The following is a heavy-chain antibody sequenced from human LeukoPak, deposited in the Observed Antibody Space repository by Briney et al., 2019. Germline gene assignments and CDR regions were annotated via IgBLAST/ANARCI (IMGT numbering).Heavy chain of an antibody. CDR1: GFTFSSYW. D-gene: IGHD2-21*01. CDR3: AKHDYSISPYYFDY. J-gene: IGHJ4*02. V-gene: IGHV3-7*03. CDR2: IKQDGSEK. Sequence: PGGSLRLSCAASGFTFSSYWMSWVRQAPGKGLEWVANIKQDGSEKYYVDSVKGRFTISRDNSKNTLYLQMNSLRAEDTAVYYCAKHDYSISPYYFDYWGQGTLVTVSS.